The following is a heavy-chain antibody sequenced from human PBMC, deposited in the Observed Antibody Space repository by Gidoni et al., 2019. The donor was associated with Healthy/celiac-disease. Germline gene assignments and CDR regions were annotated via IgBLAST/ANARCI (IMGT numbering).Heavy chain of an antibody. D-gene: IGHD1-26*01. J-gene: IGHJ4*02. CDR2: INAGNGNT. CDR3: ARAPSGSYITGYFDY. Sequence: QVQLVQSGAEVKKPGASVKVSCKASGYTFTSYAMHWVRQAPGQRLEWMGWINAGNGNTKYSQKFQGRVTITRDTSASTAYMELSSLRSEDTAVYYCARAPSGSYITGYFDYWGQGTLVTVSS. CDR1: GYTFTSYA. V-gene: IGHV1-3*01.